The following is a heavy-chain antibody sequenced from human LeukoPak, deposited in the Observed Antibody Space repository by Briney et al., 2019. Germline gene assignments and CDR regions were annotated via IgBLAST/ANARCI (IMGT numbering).Heavy chain of an antibody. D-gene: IGHD3-16*01. Sequence: SETLSLTCAVYGGSFSGYYWSWIRQPPGKGLEWIGEINHSGSTNYNPSLKSRIIISVDTSKNQFSLKLSSVTAADTAVYYCARGGGLEFDYWGQGTLVTVSS. CDR1: GGSFSGYY. J-gene: IGHJ4*02. CDR2: INHSGST. CDR3: ARGGGLEFDY. V-gene: IGHV4-34*01.